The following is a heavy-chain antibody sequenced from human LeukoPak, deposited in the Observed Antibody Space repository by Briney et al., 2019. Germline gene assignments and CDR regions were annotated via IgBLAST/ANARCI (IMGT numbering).Heavy chain of an antibody. CDR3: ARDGVVVVAATMYYYYMDV. CDR2: ISYDGSNK. Sequence: GGSLRLSCAASGFTFSSYAMHWVRQAPGKGLEWVAVISYDGSNKYYADSVKDRFTISRDNSKNTLYLQMNSLRAEDTAVYYCARDGVVVVAATMYYYYMDVWGKGTTVTVSS. V-gene: IGHV3-30-3*01. J-gene: IGHJ6*03. CDR1: GFTFSSYA. D-gene: IGHD2-15*01.